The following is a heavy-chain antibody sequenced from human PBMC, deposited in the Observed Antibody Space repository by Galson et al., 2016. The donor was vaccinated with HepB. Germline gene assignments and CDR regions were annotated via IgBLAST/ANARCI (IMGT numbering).Heavy chain of an antibody. V-gene: IGHV1-8*01. J-gene: IGHJ5*02. CDR3: ARVRIVLVPAARGGWFDP. D-gene: IGHD2-2*01. CDR1: GYSFSSYD. Sequence: SVKVSCKASGYSFSSYDINWVRQATGQGLEWMGWMNPNSGNTGYAQKFQGRVTMTRDTSISTAYMELSSLRSEDTAVYYCARVRIVLVPAARGGWFDPWGQGTPVTVSS. CDR2: MNPNSGNT.